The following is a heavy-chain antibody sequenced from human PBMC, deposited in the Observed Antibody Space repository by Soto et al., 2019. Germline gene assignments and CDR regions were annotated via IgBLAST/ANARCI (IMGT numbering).Heavy chain of an antibody. CDR2: IYYSGST. V-gene: IGHV4-59*08. J-gene: IGHJ4*02. CDR1: GGSISSYY. D-gene: IGHD3-3*01. CDR3: ARLYDFWSGIHY. Sequence: SETLSLTCTVSGGSISSYYWSWIRQPPGKGLEWIGYIYYSGSTNYNPSLKSRVAISVDTSKNQFSLKLSSVTAADTAVYYCARLYDFWSGIHYWGQGTLVTVSS.